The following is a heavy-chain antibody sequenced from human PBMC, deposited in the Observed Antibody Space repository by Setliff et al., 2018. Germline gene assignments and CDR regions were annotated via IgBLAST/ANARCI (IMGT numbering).Heavy chain of an antibody. J-gene: IGHJ3*01. CDR3: VHNADFIGTFNT. Sequence: PSETLSLTCAVYGGSSSGYYWNWIRQAPGKGLEWAGRIKSYGSGGTIDYAAPVEGRFTISRDDSKNTVYLQMSSLKIEDTAVYYCVHNADFIGTFNTWGQGTMVTVSS. D-gene: IGHD2-8*01. CDR2: IKSYGSGGTI. CDR1: GGSSSGYY. V-gene: IGHV3-15*07.